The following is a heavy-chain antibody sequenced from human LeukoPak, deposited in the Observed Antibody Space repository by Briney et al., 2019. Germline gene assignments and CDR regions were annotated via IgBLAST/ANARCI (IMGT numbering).Heavy chain of an antibody. CDR1: GGSISSYY. V-gene: IGHV4-59*01. J-gene: IGHJ4*02. Sequence: PSETLSLTCTVSGGSISSYYWSWIRQPPGKGLEWIGYIYYSGSTNYNPSLKSRVTISVDTSKNQFSLKLSSVTAADTAVYYCARSRRGTVYYFDYWGQETLVTVSS. D-gene: IGHD3-10*01. CDR2: IYYSGST. CDR3: ARSRRGTVYYFDY.